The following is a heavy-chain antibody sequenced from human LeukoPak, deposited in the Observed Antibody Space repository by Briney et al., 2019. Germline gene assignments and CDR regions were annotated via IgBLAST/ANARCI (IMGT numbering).Heavy chain of an antibody. V-gene: IGHV4-59*01. CDR3: ARGRRWFAP. CDR1: GGSISTYY. J-gene: IGHJ5*02. CDR2: VYYSGST. Sequence: SETLSLTCSVSGGSISTYYWSWIRQPPGKGLDWIGCVYYSGSTNYNPSLQSRVTISVDTSRNQFSLRLSSVTAADTAVYYCARGRRWFAPWGRGPLVTVSS.